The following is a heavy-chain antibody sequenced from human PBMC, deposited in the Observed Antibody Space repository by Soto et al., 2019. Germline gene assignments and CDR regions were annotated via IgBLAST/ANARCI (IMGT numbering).Heavy chain of an antibody. D-gene: IGHD1-20*01. CDR3: ARYNCGRGATYYYYGMDV. Sequence: PVKRDCKAAGYASTRDGGGWRRQEHRQGLEWMGWISAYNGNTNYAQKLQGRVTMTTDTSTSTAYMELRSLRSDDTAVYYCARYNCGRGATYYYYGMDVCAQGPMVT. CDR2: ISAYNGNT. J-gene: IGHJ6*02. CDR1: GYASTRDG. V-gene: IGHV1-18*01.